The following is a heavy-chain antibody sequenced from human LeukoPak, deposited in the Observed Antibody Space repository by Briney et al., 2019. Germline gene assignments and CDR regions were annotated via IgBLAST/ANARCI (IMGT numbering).Heavy chain of an antibody. CDR3: ARPRSYEAFDI. J-gene: IGHJ3*02. V-gene: IGHV3-74*01. Sequence: GGSLRLSCAASGFTFSSYWMHWVRQAPGKGLVWVSRINSDGRNTNYADSVKGRFTNSRDNAKNTLFLQMNSLRAEDTAVYYCARPRSYEAFDIWGQGTMVTVSS. CDR2: INSDGRNT. D-gene: IGHD6-6*01. CDR1: GFTFSSYW.